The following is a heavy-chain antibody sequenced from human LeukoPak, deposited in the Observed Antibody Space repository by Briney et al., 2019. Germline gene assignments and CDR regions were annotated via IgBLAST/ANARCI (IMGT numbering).Heavy chain of an antibody. CDR1: GFAFSTYG. CDR3: VRVSGSYDY. V-gene: IGHV3-33*01. J-gene: IGHJ4*02. D-gene: IGHD1-26*01. Sequence: PGTSLRLSCAAAGFAFSTYGMHWVRQAPGKGLEWVAVIWSDGSNKYYADSVRDRFTISRDNSKNTLYLHMSSLRAEDTAVYYCVRVSGSYDYWGQGTLVTVSS. CDR2: IWSDGSNK.